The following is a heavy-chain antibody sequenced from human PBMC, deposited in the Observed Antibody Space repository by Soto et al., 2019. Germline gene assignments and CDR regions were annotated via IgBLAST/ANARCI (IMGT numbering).Heavy chain of an antibody. V-gene: IGHV4-31*03. J-gene: IGHJ5*02. CDR1: GDSVSSSSYY. D-gene: IGHD5-12*01. CDR3: ASGLGYKA. CDR2: INHSRTT. Sequence: QVQLQESGPGLVKPSQTLSLTCTVSGDSVSSSSYYWSWIRQHPGKGLEWIGYINHSRTTYYNPSLKSRITLSVDTSKNQFSLRLSSVTAADTAVYYCASGLGYKAWGQGTLVTVSS.